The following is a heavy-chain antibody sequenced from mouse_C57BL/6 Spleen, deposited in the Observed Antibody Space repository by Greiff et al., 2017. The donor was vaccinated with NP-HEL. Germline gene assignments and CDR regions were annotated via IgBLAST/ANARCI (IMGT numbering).Heavy chain of an antibody. CDR3: TRWGYGSSYEGY. Sequence: QVQLQQSGAELVRPGASVTLSCKASGYTFTDYEMHWVKQTPVHGLEWIGAIDPETGGTAYNQKFKGKAILTADKSSSTAYMELRSLTSEDSAVYYCTRWGYGSSYEGYWGQGTTLTVSS. J-gene: IGHJ2*01. V-gene: IGHV1-15*01. CDR1: GYTFTDYE. D-gene: IGHD1-1*01. CDR2: IDPETGGT.